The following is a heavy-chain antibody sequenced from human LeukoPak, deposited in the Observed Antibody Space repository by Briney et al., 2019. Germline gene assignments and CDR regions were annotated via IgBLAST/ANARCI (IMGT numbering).Heavy chain of an antibody. J-gene: IGHJ1*01. CDR2: ITATSRHI. Sequence: GGSLRLSCAAPGVTFSGYSVNWVRQAPGKGLEWVSAITATSRHIYYADSVKGRFTISRDNAKNSLYLQMNSLRAEDTAVYYCAKGGYYYGSGSYYFQDWGQGTLVTVSS. D-gene: IGHD3-10*01. CDR3: AKGGYYYGSGSYYFQD. V-gene: IGHV3-21*04. CDR1: GVTFSGYS.